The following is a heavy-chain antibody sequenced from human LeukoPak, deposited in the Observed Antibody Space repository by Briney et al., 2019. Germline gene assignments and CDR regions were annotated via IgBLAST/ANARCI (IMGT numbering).Heavy chain of an antibody. CDR1: GASFSDYY. V-gene: IGHV4-34*01. D-gene: IGHD5-18*01. CDR2: IHPSGST. J-gene: IGHJ4*02. Sequence: SETLSLTCTVFGASFSDYYWYWIRQPPGKGLEWIGEIHPSGSTSYNPALQSRVTMSVDTSKNQFSLKLNSVTAADTAVYYCARGPDTAKQGYWGQGTLVTVSS. CDR3: ARGPDTAKQGY.